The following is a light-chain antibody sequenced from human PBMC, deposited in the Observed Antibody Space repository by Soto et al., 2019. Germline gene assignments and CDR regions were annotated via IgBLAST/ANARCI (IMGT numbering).Light chain of an antibody. Sequence: QSALTQAASVSGSPGQSITISCTGTSSDVGAYDYVTWYQQHPGKAPKVMIYKVSNRPSGVSNRFSGSKSGNTASLTISGLQAEDEDAYYCSSYTTGSLVVFGGGTKLTVL. CDR1: SSDVGAYDY. V-gene: IGLV2-14*01. CDR2: KVS. J-gene: IGLJ2*01. CDR3: SSYTTGSLVV.